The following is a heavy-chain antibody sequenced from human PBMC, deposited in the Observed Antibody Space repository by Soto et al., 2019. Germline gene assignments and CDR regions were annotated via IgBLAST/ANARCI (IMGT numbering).Heavy chain of an antibody. CDR1: GFTFSSYA. CDR3: AGIDSGYDPGYYYYYMDV. CDR2: ISGSGGST. Sequence: VQLLESGGGLVQPGGPLRLSCAASGFTFSSYAMSWVRQAPGKGLEWVSAISGSGGSTYYADSVKGRFTISRDNSKNTLYLQMNSLSAEDAAVYYCAGIDSGYDPGYYYYYMDVWGKGTTVTVSS. V-gene: IGHV3-23*01. J-gene: IGHJ6*03. D-gene: IGHD5-12*01.